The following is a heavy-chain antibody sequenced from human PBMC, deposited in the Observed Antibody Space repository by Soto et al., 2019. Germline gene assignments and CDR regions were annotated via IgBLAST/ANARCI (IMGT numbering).Heavy chain of an antibody. CDR2: SSPRGDTI. CDR1: GFSLANYP. D-gene: IGHD6-19*01. Sequence: VGSLRLSCVAAGFSLANYPMNWVRQTPGKGLEWISYSSPRGDTIYYADSVEGRFTISRDNARNSLSLHMSSLRDEDSALYYCAKGPHTNVGWPYYFESWGQGVPVTVSS. J-gene: IGHJ4*02. V-gene: IGHV3-48*02. CDR3: AKGPHTNVGWPYYFES.